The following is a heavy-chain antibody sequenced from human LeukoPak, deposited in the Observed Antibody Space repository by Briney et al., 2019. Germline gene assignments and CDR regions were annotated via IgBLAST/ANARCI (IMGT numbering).Heavy chain of an antibody. CDR2: ISGSGGST. V-gene: IGHV3-23*01. D-gene: IGHD6-13*01. CDR3: ARGQQLVPVGWFDP. CDR1: GFTFSSYA. Sequence: GGSLRLSCAASGFTFSSYAMSWVRQASGKGLEWVSAISGSGGSTYYADSVKGRFTISRDNSKNSLYLQMNSLRAEDTAVYYCARGQQLVPVGWFDPWGQGTLVTVSS. J-gene: IGHJ5*02.